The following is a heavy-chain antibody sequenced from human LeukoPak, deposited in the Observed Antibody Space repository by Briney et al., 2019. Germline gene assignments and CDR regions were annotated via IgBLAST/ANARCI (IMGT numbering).Heavy chain of an antibody. CDR3: TRGDDSSGYYTDKPDRFDP. Sequence: KPSETLSLTCTVSGYSISSGYYWGWIRQPPGKGLEWIGSIFYTGRAHYNPSLKSRVTISMDTSKNHFSLNLSSVTAADTAVYYCTRGDDSSGYYTDKPDRFDPWGLGTLVTVSS. D-gene: IGHD3-22*01. V-gene: IGHV4-38-2*02. CDR1: GYSISSGYY. CDR2: IFYTGRA. J-gene: IGHJ5*02.